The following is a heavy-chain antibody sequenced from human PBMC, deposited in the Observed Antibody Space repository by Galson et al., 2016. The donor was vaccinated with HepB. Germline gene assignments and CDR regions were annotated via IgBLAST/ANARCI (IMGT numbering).Heavy chain of an antibody. CDR1: GASVTSGGGY. D-gene: IGHD3-9*01. Sequence: TLSLTCSVSGASVTSGGGYWSWIRQHPGRGLEWIGNTYYNGGDYYNPSLKSRVTMSVDTSKNQFSLILTSVTAADTAVYYCARADWVPLWSRTEDVWGQGTTVTVSS. CDR2: TYYNGGD. J-gene: IGHJ6*02. V-gene: IGHV4-31*03. CDR3: ARADWVPLWSRTEDV.